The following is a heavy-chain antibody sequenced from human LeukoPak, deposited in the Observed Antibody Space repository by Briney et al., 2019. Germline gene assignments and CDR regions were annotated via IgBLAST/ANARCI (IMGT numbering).Heavy chain of an antibody. CDR3: ARGPITMIAGSWFDP. J-gene: IGHJ5*02. CDR2: IYYSGST. V-gene: IGHV4-30-4*02. Sequence: SETLSLTCTVSGGSISSGDYYWSWIRQPPGKGLEWIGYIYYSGSTYYNPSLKSRVTISVDTSKNQFSLKLSSVTAADTAVYYCARGPITMIAGSWFDPWGQGTLVTVSS. D-gene: IGHD3-22*01. CDR1: GGSISSGDYY.